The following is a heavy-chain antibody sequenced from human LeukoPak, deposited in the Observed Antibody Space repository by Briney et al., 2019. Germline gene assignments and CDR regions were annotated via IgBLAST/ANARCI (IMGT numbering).Heavy chain of an antibody. CDR1: GFTFSSYA. D-gene: IGHD2-2*01. V-gene: IGHV3-7*01. J-gene: IGHJ4*02. CDR3: ARAYRRGYFDY. CDR2: IRQDGSEK. Sequence: GGSLRLSCAASGFTFSSYAMSWVRQAPGKGLEWVANIRQDGSEKYYVDSVEGRFTISRDNADNSLYLQMNSLRAEDTAVYYCARAYRRGYFDYWGQGTLVTVSS.